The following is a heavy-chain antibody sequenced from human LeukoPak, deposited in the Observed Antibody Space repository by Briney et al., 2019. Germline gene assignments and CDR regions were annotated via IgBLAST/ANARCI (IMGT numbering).Heavy chain of an antibody. CDR2: ISYDGSNK. D-gene: IGHD3-22*01. CDR1: GFTFSSYG. V-gene: IGHV3-30*18. J-gene: IGHJ6*02. Sequence: GGSLRLSCAASGFTFSSYGMHWFRQAPGKGREWVAVISYDGSNKCYADSVKGRFTISRDNSKNTLYLQMNSLRAEDTAVYYCAKDLNTMIVVVSLWEYYGMDVWGQGTTVAVSS. CDR3: AKDLNTMIVVVSLWEYYGMDV.